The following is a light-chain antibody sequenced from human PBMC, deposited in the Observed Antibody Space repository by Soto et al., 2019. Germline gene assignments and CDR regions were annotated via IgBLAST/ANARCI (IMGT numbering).Light chain of an antibody. V-gene: IGKV3D-15*01. J-gene: IGKJ2*01. CDR2: GAS. CDR1: QSVNSH. CDR3: QQYDIWPLT. Sequence: EIVLTQSPATLSLSPGESATLSCRTSQSVNSHLAWFQQKPGQAPRLLMYGASTRATGMPDRFSGSGSGTEFTLIISSLQSEDFAVYYCQQYDIWPLTFGQGTKVDIK.